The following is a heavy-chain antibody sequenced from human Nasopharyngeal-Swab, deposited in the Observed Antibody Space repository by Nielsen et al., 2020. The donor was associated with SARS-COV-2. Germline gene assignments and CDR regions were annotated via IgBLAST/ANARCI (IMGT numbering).Heavy chain of an antibody. CDR2: VTPDGGSP. CDR1: GFTFSSHA. J-gene: IGHJ4*02. Sequence: GGSLRLSCSASGFTFSSHAMHWVRQAPGKGLEYLAAVTPDGGSPYYADSVKGRFIISRDNSKNTPYLQLSSLRAEDTAVYYCVRAYGSGNYFDYWAREPWSPSPQ. CDR3: VRAYGSGNYFDY. V-gene: IGHV3-64D*06. D-gene: IGHD3-10*01.